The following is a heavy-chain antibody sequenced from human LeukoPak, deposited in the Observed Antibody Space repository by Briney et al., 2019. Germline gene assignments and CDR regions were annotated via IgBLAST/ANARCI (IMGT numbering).Heavy chain of an antibody. CDR2: INPNSDGT. CDR3: ARGDRGIAVAGTGDY. D-gene: IGHD6-19*01. CDR1: GYTFTGYY. Sequence: GASVKVSCKASGYTFTGYYMHWVRQAPGQGLEWMGWINPNSDGTNYAQKFQGRVTMTRDTSISTAYMELSRLRSDDTAVYYCARGDRGIAVAGTGDYWGQGTLVTVSS. J-gene: IGHJ4*02. V-gene: IGHV1-2*02.